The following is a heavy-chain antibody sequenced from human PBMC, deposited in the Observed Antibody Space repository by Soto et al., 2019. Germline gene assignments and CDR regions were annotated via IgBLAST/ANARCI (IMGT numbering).Heavy chain of an antibody. D-gene: IGHD3-22*01. J-gene: IGHJ6*02. V-gene: IGHV5-51*01. CDR2: IYPGDSDT. CDR3: ARHAYYYDSSGYYNGGYYYYYGMDV. CDR1: GYSFTSYW. Sequence: PGESLKISCKGSGYSFTSYWIGWVRQMPGKGLEWMGIIYPGDSDTRYSPSFQGQVTISADKSISTAYLQWSSLKASDTAMYYCARHAYYYDSSGYYNGGYYYYYGMDVWGQGTTVTVSS.